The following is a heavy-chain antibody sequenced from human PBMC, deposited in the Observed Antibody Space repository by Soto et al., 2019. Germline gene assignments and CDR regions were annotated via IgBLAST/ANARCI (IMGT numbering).Heavy chain of an antibody. V-gene: IGHV4-31*03. CDR2: IYYSGST. J-gene: IGHJ2*01. Sequence: QVQLQESGPGLVKPSQTLSLTCTVSGGSISSGGYYWSWIRQHPGKGLEWIGYIYYSGSTYYNPSLRSRVTISVDPSKNQFSLKLSSVTAADTAVYYCARWSYYDSSGERYFDLWGRGTLVTVSS. CDR3: ARWSYYDSSGERYFDL. CDR1: GGSISSGGYY. D-gene: IGHD3-22*01.